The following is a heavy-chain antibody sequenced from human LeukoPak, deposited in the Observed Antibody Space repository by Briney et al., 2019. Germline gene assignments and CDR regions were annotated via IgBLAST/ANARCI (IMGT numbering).Heavy chain of an antibody. D-gene: IGHD3-22*01. J-gene: IGHJ4*02. CDR3: ARGTYYDSSGYFSVVY. V-gene: IGHV3-7*01. Sequence: GGSLRLSCAASGFMFTSYWMSWVRQAPGKGLEWVANINQDGSAKYYVDSVKGRFTISRDNAKNSLYLQMNSLRAEDTAVYYCARGTYYDSSGYFSVVYWGQGTLVTVSS. CDR1: GFMFTSYW. CDR2: INQDGSAK.